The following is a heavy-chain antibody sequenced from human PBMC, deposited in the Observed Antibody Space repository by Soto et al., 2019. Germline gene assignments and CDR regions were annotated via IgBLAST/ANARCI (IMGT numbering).Heavy chain of an antibody. CDR2: IYWDDDK. Sequence: QITLKESGPTLVKPTQTLTLTCTFSGFSLSATGVGVGWIRQPPEKALEWLALIYWDDDKLYSPSLKNRLTITKDTSKTRLVLTLPNRDPGDPPPYSCAPRHGPPTGTFDSWGKGAWSPSPQ. J-gene: IGHJ4*03. CDR3: APRHGPPTGTFDS. CDR1: GFSLSATGVG. D-gene: IGHD1-1*01. V-gene: IGHV2-5*02.